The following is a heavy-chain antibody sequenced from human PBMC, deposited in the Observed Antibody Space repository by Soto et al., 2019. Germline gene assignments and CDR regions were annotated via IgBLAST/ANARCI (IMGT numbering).Heavy chain of an antibody. Sequence: ASVQVPCKASGYSFTEYHIHWVRQAPGQGLEWLGRINPKSGGTSTAQKFQGWVTMTRDRSISTVYMELTRLRSDDTAVYFCARGHSTDCSNGVCSFFYNHEMDVWGQGTTVTVSS. V-gene: IGHV1-2*04. CDR1: GYSFTEYH. J-gene: IGHJ6*02. CDR3: ARGHSTDCSNGVCSFFYNHEMDV. D-gene: IGHD2-8*01. CDR2: INPKSGGT.